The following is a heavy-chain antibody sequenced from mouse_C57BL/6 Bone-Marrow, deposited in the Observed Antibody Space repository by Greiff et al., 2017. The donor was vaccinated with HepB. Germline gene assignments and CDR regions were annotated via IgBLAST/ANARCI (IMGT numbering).Heavy chain of an antibody. CDR3: ARIYYGNYDFDY. D-gene: IGHD2-1*01. V-gene: IGHV5-4*03. CDR1: GFTFSSYA. CDR2: ISDGGSYT. J-gene: IGHJ2*01. Sequence: EVKLVESGGGLVKPGGSLKLSCAASGFTFSSYAMSWVRQTPEKRLEWVATISDGGSYTYYPDNVKGRFTISRDNAKNNRYLQMSHLKSEDTAMYYCARIYYGNYDFDYWGQGTTLTVSS.